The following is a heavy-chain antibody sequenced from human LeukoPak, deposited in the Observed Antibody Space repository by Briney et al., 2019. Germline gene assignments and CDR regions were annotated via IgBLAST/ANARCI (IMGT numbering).Heavy chain of an antibody. D-gene: IGHD3-10*01. Sequence: GGSLRLSCAASGFTFTDYYMSWIRQAPGKGLEWVSYIGSSSTYTNYADSVKGRFTISRDNDKNSLYLQMNSLRAEDAAVYYCARGFYGSGTFYFDYWGQGTLVTVSS. CDR1: GFTFTDYY. V-gene: IGHV3-11*05. J-gene: IGHJ4*02. CDR3: ARGFYGSGTFYFDY. CDR2: IGSSSTYT.